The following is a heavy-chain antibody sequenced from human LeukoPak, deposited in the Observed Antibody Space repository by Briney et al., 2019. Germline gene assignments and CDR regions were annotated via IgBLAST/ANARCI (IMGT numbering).Heavy chain of an antibody. V-gene: IGHV3-74*01. D-gene: IGHD3-3*01. CDR1: GFTFSSYA. Sequence: PGGSLRLSCAASGFTFSSYAMSWVRQAPGKGLEWVSRINSDGSSTSYADSVKGRFTISRDNAKNTLYLQMNSLRAEDTAVYYCARDRGGGFWSGYYTPGAFDIWGQGTMVTVSS. CDR3: ARDRGGGFWSGYYTPGAFDI. CDR2: INSDGSST. J-gene: IGHJ3*02.